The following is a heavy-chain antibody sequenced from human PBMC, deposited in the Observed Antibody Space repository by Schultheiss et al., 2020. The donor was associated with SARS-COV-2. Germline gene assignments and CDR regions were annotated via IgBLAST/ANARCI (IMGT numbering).Heavy chain of an antibody. J-gene: IGHJ4*02. CDR3: ARLCVYDILTGYYMAHPYDY. CDR1: GGSISSSNW. V-gene: IGHV4-4*02. CDR2: IYHSGST. Sequence: SETLSLTCAVSGGSISSSNWWSWVRQPPGKGLEWIGEIYHSGSTNYNPSLKSRVTISVDKSKNQFSLKLSSVTAADTAVYYCARLCVYDILTGYYMAHPYDYWGQGTLVTVSS. D-gene: IGHD3-9*01.